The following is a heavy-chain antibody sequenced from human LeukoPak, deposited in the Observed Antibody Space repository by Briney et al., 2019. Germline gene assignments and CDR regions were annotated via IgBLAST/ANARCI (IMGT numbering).Heavy chain of an antibody. CDR1: GYSFTSYW. Sequence: PGESLKISCKGSGYSFTSYWIGWVRQMPGKGLEWMGIMYPGDSDTRYSPSFQGQVTISADTSISTAYLQWSSLKASDTAMYYCARDYYDSSGYSRDAFDIWGQGTMVTVSS. CDR2: MYPGDSDT. CDR3: ARDYYDSSGYSRDAFDI. D-gene: IGHD3-22*01. V-gene: IGHV5-51*01. J-gene: IGHJ3*02.